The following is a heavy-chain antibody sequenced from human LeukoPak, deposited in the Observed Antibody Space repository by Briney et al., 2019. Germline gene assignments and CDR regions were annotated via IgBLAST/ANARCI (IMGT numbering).Heavy chain of an antibody. CDR3: ARQTGSGLFILP. D-gene: IGHD3/OR15-3a*01. J-gene: IGHJ4*02. Sequence: PSETLSLACTVSGVSISSSNSYWGWIRQPPGKGLEWIGSIYYSGNAYYNASLKSQVSISIDTSKNRFSLRLTSVTAADTAVYYCARQTGSGLFILPGGQGTLVTVSS. CDR1: GVSISSSNSY. CDR2: IYYSGNA. V-gene: IGHV4-39*01.